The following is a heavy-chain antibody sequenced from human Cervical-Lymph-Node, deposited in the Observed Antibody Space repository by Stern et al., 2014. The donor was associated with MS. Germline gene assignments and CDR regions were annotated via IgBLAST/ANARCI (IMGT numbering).Heavy chain of an antibody. CDR3: ARRENGDGGLDY. D-gene: IGHD4-17*01. CDR1: GYSFTSYW. Sequence: VQLGQSGAEVKNPGESLKISCKGSGYSFTSYWIGWGRQMPGKGLEWMGFIYPGDAETRYRPSFQGQVTISADKSISTAYLQWSSLKASDTAMYYCARRENGDGGLDYWGQGTLVTVSS. V-gene: IGHV5-51*01. J-gene: IGHJ4*02. CDR2: IYPGDAET.